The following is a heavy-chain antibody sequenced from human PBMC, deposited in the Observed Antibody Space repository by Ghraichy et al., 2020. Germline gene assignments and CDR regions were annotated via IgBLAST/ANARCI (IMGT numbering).Heavy chain of an antibody. V-gene: IGHV3-7*01. J-gene: IGHJ4*02. D-gene: IGHD1-26*01. CDR3: ARDRGPNTLDY. CDR1: GFSFSSYW. CDR2: MNQDGSEK. Sequence: GGSLRLSCAASGFSFSSYWMTWVRQAPGKGLEWLTNMNQDGSEKYYADSVKGRFTTSRYNAKNSGDLQLNSLRVEDTAVYYCARDRGPNTLDYWGQGTLVTVS.